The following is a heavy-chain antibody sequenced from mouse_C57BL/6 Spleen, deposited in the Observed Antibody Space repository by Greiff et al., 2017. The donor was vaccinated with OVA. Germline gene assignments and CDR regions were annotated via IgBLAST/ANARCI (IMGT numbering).Heavy chain of an antibody. CDR1: GFTFTDYY. D-gene: IGHD2-4*01. CDR3: ASLEAIYDYHYYAMDY. CDR2: ISNKANGYTT. V-gene: IGHV7-3*01. Sequence: EVQLVESGGGLVQPGGSLSLSCAASGFTFTDYYMSWVRQPPGKALEWLGFISNKANGYTTEYSVSVKGRFTISRDNSQSILYLQMNALRAEDSATYYGASLEAIYDYHYYAMDYWGQGTSVTVSS. J-gene: IGHJ4*01.